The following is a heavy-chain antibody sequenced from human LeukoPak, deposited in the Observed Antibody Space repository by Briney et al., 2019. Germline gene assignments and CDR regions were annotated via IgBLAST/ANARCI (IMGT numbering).Heavy chain of an antibody. V-gene: IGHV1-69*04. Sequence: SVTVSCKASGGNFNNYAVNWVRHAPGQGLQWMGRIIPALDRANYAHNFQGRLTITADKSTKTAYMELSSLRSEDTGLYFCARRTDAVDDAFDIWGQGTMLTVSS. CDR1: GGNFNNYA. CDR2: IIPALDRA. D-gene: IGHD3/OR15-3a*01. J-gene: IGHJ3*02. CDR3: ARRTDAVDDAFDI.